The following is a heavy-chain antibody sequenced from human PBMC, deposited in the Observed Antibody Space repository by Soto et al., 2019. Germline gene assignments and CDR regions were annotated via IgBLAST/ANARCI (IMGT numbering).Heavy chain of an antibody. CDR2: IYHSGSA. CDR1: GGSISSGGYS. J-gene: IGHJ4*02. CDR3: AGGIAARPLGY. V-gene: IGHV4-30-2*01. D-gene: IGHD6-6*01. Sequence: SETLSLTCAVSGGSISSGGYSWSWIRQPPGKGLEWIGYIYHSGSAYYNPSLKSRVTILLDRSKNQFSLKLSSLTAADTAVYYCAGGIAARPLGYWGQGTLVTVSS.